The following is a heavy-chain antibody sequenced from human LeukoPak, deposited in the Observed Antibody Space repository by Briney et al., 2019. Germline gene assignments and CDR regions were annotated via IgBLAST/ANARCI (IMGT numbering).Heavy chain of an antibody. CDR1: GFTFSNYA. CDR3: AKSLRSVVVTANDY. V-gene: IGHV3-23*01. J-gene: IGHJ4*02. Sequence: RGSLRLSCAASGFTFSNYAMSWVRQAPGKGLEWLSAISGSGGITYYADSVKGRFTISRDNSKNTLYLQMNSLRAEDTAVYYCAKSLRSVVVTANDYWGQGTRVTVSS. D-gene: IGHD2-21*02. CDR2: ISGSGGIT.